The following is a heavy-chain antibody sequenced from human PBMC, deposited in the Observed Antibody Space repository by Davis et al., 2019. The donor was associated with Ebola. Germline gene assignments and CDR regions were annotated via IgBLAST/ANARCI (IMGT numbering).Heavy chain of an antibody. CDR3: ARDREGEYDI. V-gene: IGHV1-18*01. CDR1: GYTFTSSA. CDR2: ISGYNGNT. D-gene: IGHD3-16*01. J-gene: IGHJ3*02. Sequence: ASVKVSCKASGYTFTSSAFSWVRQAPGQGLEWVGWISGYNGNTKYAQKYQGRVTMTTDTSTSTVYMELRNLRSEDAAVYYCARDREGEYDIWGQGTMVTVSS.